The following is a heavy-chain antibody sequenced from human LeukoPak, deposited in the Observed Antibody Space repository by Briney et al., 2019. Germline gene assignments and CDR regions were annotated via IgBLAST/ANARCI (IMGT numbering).Heavy chain of an antibody. CDR2: IYYSGST. V-gene: IGHV4-31*03. CDR1: GGSISSGGYS. D-gene: IGHD6-6*01. J-gene: IGHJ6*02. CDR3: ARVDSSSSYYYGMDV. Sequence: SQTLSLTCTVSGGSISSGGYSWSWIRQHPGKGLEWIGYIYYSGSTYYNPSLKSRVTISVDTSKNQFSLKLSSVTAADTAVYYCARVDSSSSYYYGMDVWGQGTTVTVSS.